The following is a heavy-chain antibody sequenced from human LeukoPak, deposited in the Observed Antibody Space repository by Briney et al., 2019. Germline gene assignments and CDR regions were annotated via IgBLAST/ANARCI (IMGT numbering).Heavy chain of an antibody. CDR3: ARVMEVVLWFGLDY. Sequence: SGTLSLTCAVSGASINTGTNWWSWVRQPPGKGLEWIGETYHNGRTNYNPSLKNRVTMSVDNSKNQLSLKLTSVTAADTAVYYCARVMEVVLWFGLDYWGQGILVAVSS. CDR2: TYHNGRT. D-gene: IGHD3-10*01. V-gene: IGHV4-4*02. CDR1: GASINTGTNW. J-gene: IGHJ4*02.